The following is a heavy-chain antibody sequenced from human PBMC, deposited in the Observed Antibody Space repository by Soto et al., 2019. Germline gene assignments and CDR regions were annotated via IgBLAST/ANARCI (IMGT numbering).Heavy chain of an antibody. J-gene: IGHJ4*02. CDR1: GYPFNDYY. D-gene: IGHD5-18*01. CDR3: ARDSEREEEMAMAPDY. CDR2: INAKSGGT. V-gene: IGHV1-2*04. Sequence: QVQLVQSGAEVKKPGASVKVSCKASGYPFNDYYIHWVRQAPGQGLEWVGWINAKSGGTNYAQKFQGWVTMTRDTSISTAYMELRRRRPNDTAVYYCARDSEREEEMAMAPDYWGQGTLVTVSS.